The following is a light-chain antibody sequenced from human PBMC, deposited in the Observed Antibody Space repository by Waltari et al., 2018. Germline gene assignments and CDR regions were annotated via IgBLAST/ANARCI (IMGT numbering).Light chain of an antibody. CDR3: CSYAGSSTSV. V-gene: IGLV2-23*02. CDR2: DVS. J-gene: IGLJ2*01. CDR1: SSDVGSF. Sequence: SALTQPASVSESLGRSITISCTGTSSDVGSFVSWYQQHPGKAPKLLIYDVSKRPVGVSDRFSGSKAANTASLTISGLQAEDEADYYCCSYAGSSTSVFGGGTKLTVL.